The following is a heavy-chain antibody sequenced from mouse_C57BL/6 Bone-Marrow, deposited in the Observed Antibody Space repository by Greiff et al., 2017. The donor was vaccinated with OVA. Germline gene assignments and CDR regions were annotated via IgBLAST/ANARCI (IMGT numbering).Heavy chain of an antibody. V-gene: IGHV5-9-1*02. J-gene: IGHJ4*01. CDR3: TRDKKGWLLSMDY. Sequence: VQLKESGEGLVKPGGSLKLSCAASGFTFSSYAMSWVRQTPEKRLEWVAYISSGGDYIYYADTVKGRFTLSRDNARNTLYLQMSSLKSEDTAMYYCTRDKKGWLLSMDYWGQGTSVTVSS. CDR2: ISSGGDYI. CDR1: GFTFSSYA. D-gene: IGHD2-3*01.